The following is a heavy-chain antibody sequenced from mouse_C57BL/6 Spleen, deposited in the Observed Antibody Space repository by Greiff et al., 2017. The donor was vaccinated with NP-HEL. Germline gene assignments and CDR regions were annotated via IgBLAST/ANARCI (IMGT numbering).Heavy chain of an antibody. Sequence: EVQVVESEGGLVQPGSSMKLSCTASGFTFSDYYMAWVRQVPEKGLEWVANINYDGSSTYYLDSLKSRFIISRDNAKNILYLQMSSLKSEDTATYYCARVVGGNYAMDYWGQGTSVTVSS. D-gene: IGHD1-3*01. V-gene: IGHV5-16*01. CDR2: INYDGSST. J-gene: IGHJ4*01. CDR1: GFTFSDYY. CDR3: ARVVGGNYAMDY.